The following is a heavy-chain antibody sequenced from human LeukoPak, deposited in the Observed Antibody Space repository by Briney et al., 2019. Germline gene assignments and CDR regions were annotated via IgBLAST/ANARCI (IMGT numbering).Heavy chain of an antibody. V-gene: IGHV4-59*01. Sequence: PSETLSPTCTVSGGSISSYYWSWIRQPPGKGLEWTGYIYYSGSTNYNPSLKSRVTISVDTSKNQFSLKLSSVTAADTAVYYCARWGGGDLDAFDIWGQGTMVTVSS. CDR1: GGSISSYY. D-gene: IGHD4-17*01. CDR2: IYYSGST. J-gene: IGHJ3*02. CDR3: ARWGGGDLDAFDI.